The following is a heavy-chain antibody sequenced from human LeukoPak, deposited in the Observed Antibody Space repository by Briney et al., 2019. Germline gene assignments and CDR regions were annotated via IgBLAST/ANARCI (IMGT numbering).Heavy chain of an antibody. V-gene: IGHV4-61*01. Sequence: SETLSLTWTVSGGSVSSGSYYWSWIRQPPGKGLEWIGYIYYSGSTNYNPSLKSRVTISVDTSKNQFSLKLSSVTAADTAVYYCAREEGSSGWYRLFDYWGQGTLVTVSS. CDR2: IYYSGST. J-gene: IGHJ4*02. CDR1: GGSVSSGSYY. D-gene: IGHD6-19*01. CDR3: AREEGSSGWYRLFDY.